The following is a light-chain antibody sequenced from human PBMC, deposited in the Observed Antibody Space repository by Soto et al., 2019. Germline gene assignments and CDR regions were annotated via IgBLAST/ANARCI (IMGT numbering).Light chain of an antibody. V-gene: IGLV1-40*01. Sequence: QSVLTQPPSVSGAPGQMVAICCTGSNSNIGADFDVHWYQHLPGTAPKLLIYAYINRPSGVPDRFSGSKSGTSATLAITGLQAEDEADYYCHSYDSSLNGYVFGTGTKLTVL. CDR2: AYI. CDR3: HSYDSSLNGYV. CDR1: NSNIGADFD. J-gene: IGLJ1*01.